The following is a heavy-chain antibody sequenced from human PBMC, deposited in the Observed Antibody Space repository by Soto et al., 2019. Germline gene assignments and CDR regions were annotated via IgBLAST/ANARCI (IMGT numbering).Heavy chain of an antibody. CDR2: IYYSGST. V-gene: IGHV4-61*01. CDR3: AKGDTGTADRPRGWFDP. D-gene: IGHD6-6*01. Sequence: PSETLSLTCTVSGGSVSSGSYYWSWIRQPPGKGLEWIGYIYYSGSTNYNPSLKSRVTISVDTSKNQFSLKLSSVTAADTAVYYCAKGDTGTADRPRGWFDPWGQGTLVTVSS. CDR1: GGSVSSGSYY. J-gene: IGHJ5*02.